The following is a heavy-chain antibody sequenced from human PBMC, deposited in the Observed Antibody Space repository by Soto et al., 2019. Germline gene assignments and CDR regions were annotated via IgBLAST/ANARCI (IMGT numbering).Heavy chain of an antibody. CDR1: GYSFTNYW. Sequence: PGAALKISCKGSGYSFTNYWIGSVRQMPGTGLEWMGIIYPGDSDTRYSPSFQGQVTISADRSISTAYLQWSSLKASDTAMYYCARLSGYCSSTSCSSSPLYYYYYYMDVWGKGTTDTVSS. V-gene: IGHV5-51*01. D-gene: IGHD2-2*01. J-gene: IGHJ6*03. CDR3: ARLSGYCSSTSCSSSPLYYYYYYMDV. CDR2: IYPGDSDT.